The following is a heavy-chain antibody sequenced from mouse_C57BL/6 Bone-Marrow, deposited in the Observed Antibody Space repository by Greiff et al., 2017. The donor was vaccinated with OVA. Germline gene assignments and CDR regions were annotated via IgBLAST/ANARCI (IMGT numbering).Heavy chain of an antibody. CDR1: GYTFTSYD. CDR2: ICPRAGST. CDR3: ARAVVDYYAMDY. V-gene: IGHV1-85*01. Sequence: QVQLQQSGPELVKPGASVKLSCKASGYTFTSYDINWVQQRPGQGLEWIGWICPRAGSTKYNEKFKGKGTLTVDTSSSTAYMELHSLTSEDSAVYFCARAVVDYYAMDYWGQGTSVTVSS. J-gene: IGHJ4*01. D-gene: IGHD1-1*01.